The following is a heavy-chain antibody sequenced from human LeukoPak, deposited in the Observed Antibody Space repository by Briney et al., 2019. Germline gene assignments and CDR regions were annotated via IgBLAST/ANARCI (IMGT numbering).Heavy chain of an antibody. Sequence: GGSLRLSCAASGFTFSDYYTSWIRQAPGKGLEWVSYISSSGSTIYYADSVKGRFTISRDNAKNSLYLQMNSLRAEDTAVYYCARSHSVTTSPFDYWGQGTLVTVSS. D-gene: IGHD4-17*01. CDR1: GFTFSDYY. CDR3: ARSHSVTTSPFDY. J-gene: IGHJ4*02. CDR2: ISSSGSTI. V-gene: IGHV3-11*04.